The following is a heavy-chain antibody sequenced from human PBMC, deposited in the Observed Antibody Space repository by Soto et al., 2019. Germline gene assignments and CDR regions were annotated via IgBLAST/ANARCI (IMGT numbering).Heavy chain of an antibody. D-gene: IGHD1-26*01. CDR3: AVDTRYYDGEFDY. J-gene: IGHJ4*02. V-gene: IGHV3-7*01. CDR1: GFTFSSYW. CDR2: IKQDGSEK. Sequence: PGGSLRLSCAASGFTFSSYWMSWVRQAPGKGLEWVANIKQDGSEKYYVDSVKGRFTISRDNAKNSLYLQMNSLRAEDTAVHYCAVDTRYYDGEFDYWGQGTLVTVSS.